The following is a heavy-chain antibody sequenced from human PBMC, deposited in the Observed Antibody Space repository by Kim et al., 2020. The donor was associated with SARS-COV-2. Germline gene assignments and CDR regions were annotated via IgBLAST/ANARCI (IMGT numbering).Heavy chain of an antibody. V-gene: IGHV4-39*01. CDR2: IYYSGST. CDR3: ASLWFGELFFVDY. Sequence: SETLSLTCTVSGGSISSSSYYWGWIRQPPGKGLEWIGSIYYSGSTYYNPSLKSRVTISVDTSKNQFSLKLSSVTAADTAVYYCASLWFGELFFVDYWGQGTLVTVSS. D-gene: IGHD3-10*01. CDR1: GGSISSSSYY. J-gene: IGHJ4*02.